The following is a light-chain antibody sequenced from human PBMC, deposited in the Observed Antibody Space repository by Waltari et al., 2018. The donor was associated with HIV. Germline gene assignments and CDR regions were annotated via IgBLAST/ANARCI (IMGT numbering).Light chain of an antibody. CDR1: SSNIGSNY. CDR2: RNN. J-gene: IGLJ2*01. V-gene: IGLV1-47*01. CDR3: AAWDDSLSGVV. Sequence: QSVLTQPPSASGTPGQRVTISCSGSSSNIGSNYVYWYKQLPGPAPTLLNYRNNQLPVGVPDRFSGSRSGTSASLAISGLRSEDEADYYCAAWDDSLSGVVFGGGTKLTVL.